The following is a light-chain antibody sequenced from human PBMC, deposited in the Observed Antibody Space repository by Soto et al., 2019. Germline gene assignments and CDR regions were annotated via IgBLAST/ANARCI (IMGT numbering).Light chain of an antibody. Sequence: TQSPDSLAVSLGERATLSCSASQSVSSNFLDWYQQKPGQAPRLLIYGASSRATGIPDRFSGSGSGMDFTLTISSLAPEDFAVYYCQQSGDSQWTFGQGTKVDIK. CDR3: QQSGDSQWT. J-gene: IGKJ1*01. CDR1: QSVSSNF. V-gene: IGKV3-20*01. CDR2: GAS.